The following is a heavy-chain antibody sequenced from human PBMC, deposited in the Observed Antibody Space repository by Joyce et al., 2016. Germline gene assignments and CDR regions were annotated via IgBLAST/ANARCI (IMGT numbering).Heavy chain of an antibody. V-gene: IGHV3-30*03. D-gene: IGHD6-13*01. Sequence: QVQLVESGGGVVQPGRSLRLSCAASGFTFSNYGMHWVRQDPGKGLEWVAVITYDGSNKDYVDSVKGRFTISRDNSKNTLYLQMNSLRPEDTAVYYCARALGWDSNSCHDYWGQGTLVTVSS. CDR3: ARALGWDSNSCHDY. J-gene: IGHJ4*02. CDR1: GFTFSNYG. CDR2: ITYDGSNK.